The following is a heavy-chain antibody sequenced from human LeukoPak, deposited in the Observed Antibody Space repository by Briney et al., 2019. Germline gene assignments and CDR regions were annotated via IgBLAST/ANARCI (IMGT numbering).Heavy chain of an antibody. CDR2: INHSGST. V-gene: IGHV4-34*01. Sequence: SETLSLTCAVYGGSFSGYYWSWIRQPPGKGLEWIGEINHSGSTNYNPSLKSRVTISVDTSKNQFSLKLSSVTAADTAVYYCARGIFLWFGELGAFDIWGQGTMVTVSS. CDR3: ARGIFLWFGELGAFDI. CDR1: GGSFSGYY. D-gene: IGHD3-10*01. J-gene: IGHJ3*02.